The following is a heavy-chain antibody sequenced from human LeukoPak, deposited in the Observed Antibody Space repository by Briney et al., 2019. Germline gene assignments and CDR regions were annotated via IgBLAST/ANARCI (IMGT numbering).Heavy chain of an antibody. CDR1: GFTFSSYA. CDR2: ISDSGGST. Sequence: PGGSLRLSCAASGFTFSSYAMSWVRQAPGKGLEWASAISDSGGSTYYADSVKGRFTISRDNSKNTLYLQMSSLRAEDTAVYYCAKEGGTYSTGWYWFDPWGQGTLVTVSS. J-gene: IGHJ5*02. V-gene: IGHV3-23*01. D-gene: IGHD6-19*01. CDR3: AKEGGTYSTGWYWFDP.